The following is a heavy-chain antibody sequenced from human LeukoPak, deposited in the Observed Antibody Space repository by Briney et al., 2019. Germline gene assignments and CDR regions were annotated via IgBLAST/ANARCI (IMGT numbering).Heavy chain of an antibody. J-gene: IGHJ5*02. CDR1: GGSISSSSYY. CDR2: IYYSGST. CDR3: AVVDDNWFDP. Sequence: SETLSLTCTVSGGSISSSSYYWGWIRQPPGKGLEWIGSIYYSGSTYYNPSLKSRVTISVDTSKNQFSLKLSSVTAADTAVYYCAVVDDNWFDPWGQGTLVTVSS. V-gene: IGHV4-39*07. D-gene: IGHD2-21*01.